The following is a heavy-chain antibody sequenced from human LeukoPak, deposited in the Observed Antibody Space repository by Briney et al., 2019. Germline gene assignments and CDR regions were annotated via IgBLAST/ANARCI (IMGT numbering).Heavy chain of an antibody. CDR1: GGTFSSYA. V-gene: IGHV1-69*13. Sequence: GASVKVSCKASGGTFSSYAISWVRQAPGQGLEWMGGITPIFGTANYAQKFQGRVTITADESTSTAYMELSSLRSEDTAVYYCARAEYYYDSSGSFFGYWGQGTLVTVSS. J-gene: IGHJ4*02. D-gene: IGHD3-22*01. CDR3: ARAEYYYDSSGSFFGY. CDR2: ITPIFGTA.